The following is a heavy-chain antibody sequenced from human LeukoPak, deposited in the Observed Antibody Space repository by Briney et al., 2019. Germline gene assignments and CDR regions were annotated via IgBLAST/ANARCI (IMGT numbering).Heavy chain of an antibody. CDR1: GGSISSSNW. J-gene: IGHJ4*02. CDR2: IYHSVIT. CDR3: VRRNFRYTRRPTNYFDS. V-gene: IGHV4-4*02. D-gene: IGHD1-14*01. Sequence: PSETLSLTCAVSGGSISSSNWWSWVRQPPGKGREWIGEIYHSVITNYNPSLKSRGTISVDTSKHQFYLKLTSVTAADTAVYSCVRRNFRYTRRPTNYFDSWAQGTLVTVSS.